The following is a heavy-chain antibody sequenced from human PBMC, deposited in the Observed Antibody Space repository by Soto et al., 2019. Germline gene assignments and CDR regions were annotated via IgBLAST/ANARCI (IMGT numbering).Heavy chain of an antibody. CDR1: GGTFNTYA. CDR2: IIPIFGIG. CDR3: ARSGITLFGVVSIPPHYYSGLDV. J-gene: IGHJ6*02. V-gene: IGHV1-69*01. D-gene: IGHD3-3*01. Sequence: QVQLVQSGAEVKQPGSSVKVSCKASGGTFNTYAISWVRQAPGQGLEWMGGIIPIFGIGNDAQKFQGRVTITADESTGTAYMELSSLRSGDTGVYYCARSGITLFGVVSIPPHYYSGLDVWGHGTTVIVSS.